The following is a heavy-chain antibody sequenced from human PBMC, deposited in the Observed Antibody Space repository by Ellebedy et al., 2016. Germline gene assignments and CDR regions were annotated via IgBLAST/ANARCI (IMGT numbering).Heavy chain of an antibody. CDR1: GFPFSSSC. Sequence: GESLKISCAASGFPFSSSCMNWVRQAPGKGLEWVSSISSSGTYIYYADSVNGRFTISRDNAKNSLTLQMDSLRDEDTAVYYCVRDGGRDGYTYWYFDLWGRGTLVTVSS. V-gene: IGHV3-21*01. CDR2: ISSSGTYI. CDR3: VRDGGRDGYTYWYFDL. D-gene: IGHD5-24*01. J-gene: IGHJ2*01.